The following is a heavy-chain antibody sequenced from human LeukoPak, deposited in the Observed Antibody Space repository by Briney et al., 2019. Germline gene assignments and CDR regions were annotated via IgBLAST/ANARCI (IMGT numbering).Heavy chain of an antibody. CDR2: VYYTGST. CDR1: GGSVSSYY. Sequence: SETLSLTCSVSGGSVSSYYWSWIRQPPGKGLEWIGYVYYTGSTNYNPSLKSRVTMSVDTSKNQFSLKLSSVTAADTAVYYCARCVSMVRGIIRPPDYWGQGTLVTVSS. J-gene: IGHJ4*02. V-gene: IGHV4-59*08. D-gene: IGHD3-10*01. CDR3: ARCVSMVRGIIRPPDY.